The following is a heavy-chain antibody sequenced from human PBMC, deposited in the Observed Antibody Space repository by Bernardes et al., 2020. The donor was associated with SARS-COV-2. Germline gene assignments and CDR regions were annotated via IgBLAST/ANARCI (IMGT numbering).Heavy chain of an antibody. D-gene: IGHD6-19*01. CDR3: ARRRVAGRDYFDL. Sequence: GGSLRLSCVASGFTVSNDYMSWVRKAPGKGLEWVSVIYSGGSTYYSDSVRGRLTISRDDRKNTLYIQMYSTSVEDTAVYYCARRRVAGRDYFDLWGQGTLVTVSS. V-gene: IGHV3-66*01. CDR1: GFTVSNDY. J-gene: IGHJ4*02. CDR2: IYSGGST.